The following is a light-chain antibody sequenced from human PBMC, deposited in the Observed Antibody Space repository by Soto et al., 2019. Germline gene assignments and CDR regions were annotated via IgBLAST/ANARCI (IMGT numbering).Light chain of an antibody. Sequence: IFLTQSPGSLSLSSGERATLSCRASQTVRSSYLAWYQQRPGQAPKLLIYGAFNRATGIPDRFSGTESGRDYTLSISRLAPEDSAVYYCQQYGDSITFGGGTKVEIK. CDR3: QQYGDSIT. J-gene: IGKJ4*01. CDR1: QTVRSSY. V-gene: IGKV3-20*01. CDR2: GAF.